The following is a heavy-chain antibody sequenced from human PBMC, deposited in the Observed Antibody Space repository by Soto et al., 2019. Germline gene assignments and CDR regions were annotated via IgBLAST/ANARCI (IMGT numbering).Heavy chain of an antibody. J-gene: IGHJ4*02. V-gene: IGHV3-48*02. D-gene: IGHD5-12*01. CDR1: GFTFSSYS. CDR3: ARGSAGQSRDGYN. CDR2: ISSSSSTI. Sequence: PGRSLRLSCAASGFTFSSYSMNWVRQAPGKGLEWVSYISSSSSTIYYADSVKGRFTISRDNAKNSLYLQMNSLRDEDTAVYYCARGSAGQSRDGYNWGQGTLVTVSS.